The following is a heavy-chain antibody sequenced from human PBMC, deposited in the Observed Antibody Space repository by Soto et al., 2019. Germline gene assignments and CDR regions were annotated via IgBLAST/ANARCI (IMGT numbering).Heavy chain of an antibody. D-gene: IGHD1-1*01. CDR1: GFAFSSYA. V-gene: IGHV3-30-3*01. J-gene: IGHJ4*02. CDR2: ILYDGSNQ. CDR3: AKEVERGLDS. Sequence: QPGGSLRLSCAASGFAFSSYAMHWVRQAPGKGLEWVAVILYDGSNQYYADSLKGRFTISRDNSKNTLYLQMNSLRAEDTAVYYCAKEVERGLDSWGQGILVTVSS.